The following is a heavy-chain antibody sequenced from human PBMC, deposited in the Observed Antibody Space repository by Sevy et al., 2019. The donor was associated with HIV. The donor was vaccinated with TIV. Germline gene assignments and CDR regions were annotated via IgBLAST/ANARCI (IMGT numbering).Heavy chain of an antibody. V-gene: IGHV3-72*01. D-gene: IGHD6-13*01. Sequence: GGSLRLSCAASGFTFSDHYMEWVRQAPGKGLEWVGRTRNKADSYTTEYAASVKGRFTISGDDSKNSLYWQMNSLKTEDTAVYYCATHAGIAAAGRVFDYWGQGSLVTVSS. CDR1: GFTFSDHY. J-gene: IGHJ4*02. CDR2: TRNKADSYTT. CDR3: ATHAGIAAAGRVFDY.